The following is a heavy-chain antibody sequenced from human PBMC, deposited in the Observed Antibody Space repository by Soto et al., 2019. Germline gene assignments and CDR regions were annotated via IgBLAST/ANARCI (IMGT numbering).Heavy chain of an antibody. CDR2: ISYDGSNK. D-gene: IGHD3-10*01. Sequence: GGSLRLSCAASGFTFSSYAMHWVRQAPGKGLEWVAVISYDGSNKYYADSVKGRFTVSRDNSKNTLYLQMNSLRAEDTAGYYCAREHLPSYGSGSYYGNYYYGMDVWGQGTTVTVSS. CDR1: GFTFSSYA. J-gene: IGHJ6*02. V-gene: IGHV3-30-3*01. CDR3: AREHLPSYGSGSYYGNYYYGMDV.